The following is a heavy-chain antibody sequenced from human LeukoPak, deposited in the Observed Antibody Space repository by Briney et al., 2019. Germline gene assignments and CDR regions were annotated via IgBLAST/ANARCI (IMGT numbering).Heavy chain of an antibody. Sequence: SETLSLTCTVSGGSISSYYWSWIRQPPGKGLEWIGYIYYSGSTNYNPSLKSRVTISVDTSKNQFSLKLSSVTAADTAVYYCAQTPYDSSGFYLDYWGQGTQVTVSS. CDR3: AQTPYDSSGFYLDY. V-gene: IGHV4-59*08. CDR1: GGSISSYY. J-gene: IGHJ4*02. D-gene: IGHD3-22*01. CDR2: IYYSGST.